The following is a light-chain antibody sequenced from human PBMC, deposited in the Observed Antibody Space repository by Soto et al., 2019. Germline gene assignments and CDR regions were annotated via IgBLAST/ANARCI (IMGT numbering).Light chain of an antibody. CDR2: AAS. V-gene: IGKV1-39*01. J-gene: IGKJ4*01. CDR3: TTNYRTPLN. Sequence: IHITQSPSSLSSSVGDRVTITCRSGQYIGRYLNWYQQKPGKAPKLLIYAASSLHSGVPSRFSGSGSGTDLTITISSMQPEDFETYYCTTNYRTPLNFGGGTKVDIK. CDR1: QYIGRY.